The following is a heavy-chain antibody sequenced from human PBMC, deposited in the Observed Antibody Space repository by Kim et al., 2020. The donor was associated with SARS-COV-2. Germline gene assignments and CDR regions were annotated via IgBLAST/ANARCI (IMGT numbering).Heavy chain of an antibody. CDR1: GFTFDDYA. CDR2: ISWNSGSI. J-gene: IGHJ4*02. Sequence: GGSLRLSCAASGFTFDDYAMHWVRQAPGKGLEWVSGISWNSGSIGYADSVKGRFTISRDNAKNSLYLQMNSLRAEDTALYYCAKVSWYCSSTSCYTSYLDYWPQGTLVPVPS. CDR3: AKVSWYCSSTSCYTSYLDY. V-gene: IGHV3-9*01. D-gene: IGHD2-2*02.